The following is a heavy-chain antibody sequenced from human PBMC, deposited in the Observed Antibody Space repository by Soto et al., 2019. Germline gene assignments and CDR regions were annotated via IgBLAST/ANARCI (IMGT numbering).Heavy chain of an antibody. CDR1: GYTLTELP. V-gene: IGHV1-24*01. CDR2: FDPEDGET. D-gene: IGHD2-2*01. CDR3: ATVPASRGAVPLDY. Sequence: ASVKVSCKVSGYTLTELPMHWVRQAPGKGLEWMGGFDPEDGETIYAQKFQGRVTMTEDTSTDTAYMELSSLRSEDTAVYYCATVPASRGAVPLDYWGQGTLVTVSS. J-gene: IGHJ4*02.